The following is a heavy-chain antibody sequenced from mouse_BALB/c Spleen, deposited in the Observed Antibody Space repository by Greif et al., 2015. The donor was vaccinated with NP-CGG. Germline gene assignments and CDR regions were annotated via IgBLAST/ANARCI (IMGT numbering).Heavy chain of an antibody. V-gene: IGHV1-69*01. D-gene: IGHD1-1*01. J-gene: IGHJ2*01. Sequence: QVQLQQSGAELVMPGASVKMSCEASGYTFTDYWMHWVKQRPGQGLEWIGAIDTSDSYTSYNQKFKGKATLTVDESSSTAYMQLSSLTSEDSAVYYCARFYYGSSYFDYWGQGTTLTVSS. CDR3: ARFYYGSSYFDY. CDR2: IDTSDSYT. CDR1: GYTFTDYW.